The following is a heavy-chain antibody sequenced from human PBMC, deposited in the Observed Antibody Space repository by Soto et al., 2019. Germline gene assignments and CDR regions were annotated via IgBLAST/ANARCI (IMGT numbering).Heavy chain of an antibody. CDR2: IYYSGST. Sequence: PSETLSLTCTVSGCSISSGGYYWSWIRQHPGKGLEWIGYIYYSGSTYYNPSLKSRVTISVDTSKNQFSLKLSSVTAADTAVYYCARVVYAYNWFDPWGQGTLVTVSS. V-gene: IGHV4-31*03. CDR1: GCSISSGGYY. CDR3: ARVVYAYNWFDP. J-gene: IGHJ5*02. D-gene: IGHD2-2*01.